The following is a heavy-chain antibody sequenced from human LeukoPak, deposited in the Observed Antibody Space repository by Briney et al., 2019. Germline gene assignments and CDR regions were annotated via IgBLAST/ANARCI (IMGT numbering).Heavy chain of an antibody. CDR1: GGSFSGYY. V-gene: IGHV4-34*01. CDR3: ARDPGDSSGYYFDY. CDR2: INHSGST. Sequence: SETLSLTCAVYGGSFSGYYWSWIRQPPGKGLEWIGEINHSGSTNYNPSLKSRVTISVDTSKNQFSLKLSSVTAADTAVYYCARDPGDSSGYYFDYWGQGTLVTVSS. J-gene: IGHJ4*02. D-gene: IGHD3-22*01.